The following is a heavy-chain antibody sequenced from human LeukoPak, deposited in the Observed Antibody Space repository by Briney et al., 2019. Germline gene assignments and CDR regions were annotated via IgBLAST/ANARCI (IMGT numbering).Heavy chain of an antibody. CDR1: KFTLSTYD. CDR3: ARGLTYFDILTGFHDRLDYFDY. D-gene: IGHD3-9*01. J-gene: IGHJ4*02. V-gene: IGHV3-48*03. CDR2: ISSSGTTI. Sequence: GGSLRLSCAASKFTLSTYDMNWVRQAPGKGLEWVSYISSSGTTIYYADSVRGRFTISRDNAKKSLYLQMNSLRAEDTAVYYCARGLTYFDILTGFHDRLDYFDYWGQGTLVTVSS.